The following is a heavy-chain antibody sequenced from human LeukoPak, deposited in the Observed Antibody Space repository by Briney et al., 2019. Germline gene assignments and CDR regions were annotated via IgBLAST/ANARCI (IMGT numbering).Heavy chain of an antibody. CDR1: GITFNTYA. J-gene: IGHJ4*02. CDR3: AKGWATVPNDY. Sequence: GGSLRLSCEVSGITFNTYAMSWFRQAPGRGLNWVSGISGGGNTTYYTDSVKGRFAIYRDNSRNTLYLQMNSLRAEDTAVYFCAKGWATVPNDYWGQGSLVTVSS. CDR2: ISGGGNTT. D-gene: IGHD4-17*01. V-gene: IGHV3-23*01.